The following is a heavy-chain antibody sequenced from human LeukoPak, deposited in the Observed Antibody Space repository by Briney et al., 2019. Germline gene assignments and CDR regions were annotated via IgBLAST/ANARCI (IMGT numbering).Heavy chain of an antibody. CDR2: ISGSGGST. D-gene: IGHD3-10*01. V-gene: IGHV3-23*01. Sequence: PGGTLRLSCAASGFTFSSYAMSWVRQAPGKGLEWVSSISGSGGSTYGADSVKGRFTISRDNSKNALYLQMNSLRAEDTAVYYCAKDPTLWFGELLFDYWGQGTLVTV. CDR1: GFTFSSYA. CDR3: AKDPTLWFGELLFDY. J-gene: IGHJ4*02.